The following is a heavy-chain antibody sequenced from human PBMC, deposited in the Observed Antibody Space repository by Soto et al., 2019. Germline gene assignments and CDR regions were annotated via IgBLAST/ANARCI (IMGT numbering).Heavy chain of an antibody. Sequence: GGSLILSCAASGFTFINYWMTWVRQAPGKGLEWVANLNQDGSEKYYVDSVKGRFTISRDNVQNSLFLQMSSLRAEDTAVYYCARARGSQNKDYFEDWGQGTLVIVSS. J-gene: IGHJ4*02. V-gene: IGHV3-7*01. CDR1: GFTFINYW. D-gene: IGHD5-12*01. CDR2: LNQDGSEK. CDR3: ARARGSQNKDYFED.